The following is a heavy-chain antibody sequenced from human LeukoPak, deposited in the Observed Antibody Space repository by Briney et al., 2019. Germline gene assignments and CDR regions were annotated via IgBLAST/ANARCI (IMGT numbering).Heavy chain of an antibody. V-gene: IGHV1-18*01. D-gene: IGHD1-26*01. Sequence: ASVKVSCKASGYTFTSYGISWVRQAPGQGLEWMGWISAYNGNTNYAQKFQGRVTITADESTSTAYMELSSLRSEDTAVYYCARHSGSYYYYYMDVWGKGTTVTVSS. CDR1: GYTFTSYG. CDR2: ISAYNGNT. CDR3: ARHSGSYYYYYMDV. J-gene: IGHJ6*03.